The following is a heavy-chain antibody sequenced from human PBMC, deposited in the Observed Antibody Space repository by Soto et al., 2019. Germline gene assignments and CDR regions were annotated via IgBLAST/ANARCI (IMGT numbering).Heavy chain of an antibody. J-gene: IGHJ5*02. CDR1: GFTFSSYS. Sequence: GGSLRLSCAASGFTFSSYSMNWVRQAPGKGLEWVSSISSSSSYIYYADSVKGRFTISRNNAKNSLYLQMNSLRAEDTGVYYCAREDYYGSGSYYNPQGWFDPWGQGTLVTVSS. CDR2: ISSSSSYI. CDR3: AREDYYGSGSYYNPQGWFDP. D-gene: IGHD3-10*01. V-gene: IGHV3-21*01.